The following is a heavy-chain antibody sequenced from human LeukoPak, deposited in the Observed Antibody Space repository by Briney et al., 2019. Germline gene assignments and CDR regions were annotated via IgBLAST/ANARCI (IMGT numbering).Heavy chain of an antibody. CDR1: GFTFSNAW. J-gene: IGHJ3*02. CDR2: IKSKTDGGTT. D-gene: IGHD2/OR15-2a*01. CDR3: TTDYFATENDAYDI. Sequence: GGSLRLSCAASGFTFSNAWMSWVRQAPGKGLEWVGRIKSKTDGGTTDYAAPVKGRFTISRDDSKNPLYLQMNSLNTEDTAVYYCTTDYFATENDAYDIWGQGTMITVSS. V-gene: IGHV3-15*01.